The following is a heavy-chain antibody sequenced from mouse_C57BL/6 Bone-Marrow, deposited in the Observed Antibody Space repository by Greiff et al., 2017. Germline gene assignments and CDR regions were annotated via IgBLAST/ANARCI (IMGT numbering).Heavy chain of an antibody. CDR2: INPNNGGT. D-gene: IGHD2-2*01. CDR1: GYTFTDYN. V-gene: IGHV1-18*01. CDR3: ARLGVTTKGYYAMDY. Sequence: EVQLVESGPELVKPGASVKIPCKASGYTFTDYNMDWVKQSHGKSLAWIGDINPNNGGTIYNQKFKGKATLTVDKSSSTAYMELRSLTSEDTAVYYCARLGVTTKGYYAMDYWGQGTSVTVSS. J-gene: IGHJ4*01.